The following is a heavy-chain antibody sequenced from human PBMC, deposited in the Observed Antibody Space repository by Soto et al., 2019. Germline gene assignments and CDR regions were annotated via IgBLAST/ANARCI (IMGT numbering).Heavy chain of an antibody. CDR2: IHPNSGDT. Sequence: QVQLVQSGAEVRKPGASVKVSCKASGYTLTAYYLHWVRQAPGQGLEWVGWIHPNSGDTNYAQKFQGRVTLTRDTAISTASMDLQRLNFNDTAVYYCARADCSCGSCYTCDKWGQGTRVTVSS. CDR3: ARADCSCGSCYTCDK. CDR1: GYTLTAYY. J-gene: IGHJ4*02. D-gene: IGHD2-15*01. V-gene: IGHV1-2*02.